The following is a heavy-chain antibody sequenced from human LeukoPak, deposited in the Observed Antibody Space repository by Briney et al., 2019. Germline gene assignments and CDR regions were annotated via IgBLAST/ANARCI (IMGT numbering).Heavy chain of an antibody. CDR1: GAAITSAY. CDR2: GFYSGVT. D-gene: IGHD2-21*01. V-gene: IGHV4-59*13. J-gene: IGHJ4*02. Sequence: SETLSLTCSVSGAAITSAYWSWIRQSPGKGLEWIGYGFYSGVTNYSPSLKSRVTIAVDTSKNHCSLEVTSVTAADTAVYYCARDAAHSAGVYDYWGRGILVTVSS. CDR3: ARDAAHSAGVYDY.